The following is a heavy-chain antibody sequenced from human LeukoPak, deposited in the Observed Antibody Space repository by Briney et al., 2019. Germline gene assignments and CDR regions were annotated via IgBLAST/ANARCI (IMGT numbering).Heavy chain of an antibody. CDR3: ASTGGVWGSYRFDY. CDR1: GGSISNYF. CDR2: IYYSETT. Sequence: SETLSLTCSVSGGSISNYFWSWIRQPPGKGLECIGFIYYSETTNYNPSFKSRVTISVDTSKNQFSLKLSSVTAADTAVYYCASTGGVWGSYRFDYWGQGTLVTVSS. D-gene: IGHD3-16*02. J-gene: IGHJ4*02. V-gene: IGHV4-59*01.